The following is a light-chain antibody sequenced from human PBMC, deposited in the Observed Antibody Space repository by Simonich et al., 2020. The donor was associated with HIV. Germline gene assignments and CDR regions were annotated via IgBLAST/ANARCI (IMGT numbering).Light chain of an antibody. J-gene: IGKJ1*01. Sequence: EIVMTQSPATLSVSPGERPTLSCRASQSVSSNLAWYHQKPGQAPRLLIYGASTRATGTPARVSGSGSGTEFTLTISSLQSEDFAIYYCQQYNNWPLTWTFGQGTKVEIK. CDR3: QQYNNWPLTWT. CDR1: QSVSSN. CDR2: GAS. V-gene: IGKV3-15*01.